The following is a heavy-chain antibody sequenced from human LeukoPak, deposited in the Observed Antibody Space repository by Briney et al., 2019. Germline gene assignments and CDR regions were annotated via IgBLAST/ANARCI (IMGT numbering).Heavy chain of an antibody. V-gene: IGHV4-59*01. J-gene: IGHJ4*02. CDR2: MYYSGST. Sequence: SETPSLTCTVSGGSISSYYWSWIRQPPGKGLEWIRYMYYSGSTNYNPSLKSRVTISVDTSKNQFSLKLTSVTAADTAVYHCARGGGSFDYWGQGTLVTVSS. D-gene: IGHD3-16*01. CDR1: GGSISSYY. CDR3: ARGGGSFDY.